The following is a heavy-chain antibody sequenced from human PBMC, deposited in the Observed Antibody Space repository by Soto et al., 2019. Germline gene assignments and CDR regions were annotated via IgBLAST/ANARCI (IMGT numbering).Heavy chain of an antibody. CDR1: RFTFSSYA. J-gene: IGHJ6*02. D-gene: IGHD3-3*01. Sequence: EVQVLESGGGLVQPGGPLRLSCAASRFTFSSYAMSWVRQAPGKGLEWVSVISGSGGSTYYADSVKGRFTISRDNSKNTLYLQMNSLRAEDTAVYYCAKSGGDFWTGYADRFYYFAMDVWGQGTTVTVSS. CDR2: ISGSGGST. V-gene: IGHV3-23*01. CDR3: AKSGGDFWTGYADRFYYFAMDV.